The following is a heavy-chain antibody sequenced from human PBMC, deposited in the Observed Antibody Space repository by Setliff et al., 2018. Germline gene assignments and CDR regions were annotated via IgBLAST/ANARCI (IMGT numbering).Heavy chain of an antibody. Sequence: SETLSLTCTVSGGSVGNSYYYWNWVRQPAGKGLGWIGRIYTTWSTNYNPSLRSRVSISLDTSKNQFSLNLTSVTAADTAVYYCARATSGWYSAYYYYMDVWGEGTTVTISS. CDR1: GGSVGNSYYY. D-gene: IGHD6-19*01. CDR2: IYTTWST. J-gene: IGHJ6*03. CDR3: ARATSGWYSAYYYYMDV. V-gene: IGHV4-61*02.